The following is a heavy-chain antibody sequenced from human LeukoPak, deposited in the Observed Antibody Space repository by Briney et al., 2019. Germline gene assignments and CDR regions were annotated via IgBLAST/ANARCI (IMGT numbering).Heavy chain of an antibody. J-gene: IGHJ6*03. D-gene: IGHD3-10*01. V-gene: IGHV1-46*01. CDR3: ARGPRITLIRGGQWYYYMDV. CDR2: INPSGGST. CDR1: GYTFTIYY. Sequence: ASVKVSCKASGYTFTIYYIHWVRQAPGQGLEWMGFINPSGGSTNYAQKFQGRVTMTRDTSTSTVYMELSSLRSEDTAVYYCARGPRITLIRGGQWYYYMDVWGKGTTVTISS.